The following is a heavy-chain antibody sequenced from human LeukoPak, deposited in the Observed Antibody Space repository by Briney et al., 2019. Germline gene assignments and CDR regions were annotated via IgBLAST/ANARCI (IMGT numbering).Heavy chain of an antibody. V-gene: IGHV3-23*01. CDR1: GFTFSSYA. J-gene: IGHJ4*02. Sequence: GGSLRLSCAASGFTFSSYAMSWVRQAPGKGPEWVSGISDSGVSSYYADSVKGRFTISRDNSKNTLYLQMNSLRAEDTAVYYCAKASAGSSWYLGDDYWGQGTLVTVSS. CDR2: ISDSGVSS. CDR3: AKASAGSSWYLGDDY. D-gene: IGHD6-13*01.